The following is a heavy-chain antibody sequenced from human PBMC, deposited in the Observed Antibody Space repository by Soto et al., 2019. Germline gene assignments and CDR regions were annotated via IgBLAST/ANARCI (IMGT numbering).Heavy chain of an antibody. CDR3: ASEGAGGGYYNFCLDY. CDR1: GGSISSGVVY. J-gene: IGHJ4*02. D-gene: IGHD3-22*01. CDR2: VFYSGST. Sequence: SETLSLTCTVSGGSISSGVVYWSWIRRTPGKGLEWIGHVFYSGSTSYSPSLKSRVSMSVDTSKNQFSLRLSSVTGADAAVYYCASEGAGGGYYNFCLDYWGQGALVTVSS. V-gene: IGHV4-61*08.